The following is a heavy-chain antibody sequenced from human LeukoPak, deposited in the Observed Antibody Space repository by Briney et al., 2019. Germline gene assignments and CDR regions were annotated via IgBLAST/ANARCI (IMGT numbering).Heavy chain of an antibody. CDR2: IFYSGST. CDR1: GGSISTSNYY. Sequence: SETLSLTCTVSGGSISTSNYYWGWIRQPPGKGLEWIGNIFYSGSTYYSPSLKSRVTISVDTSKNQFSLKLTSVTAADTAVYYCARDRAHYYYYMDVWGKGTTVTVSS. D-gene: IGHD1-26*01. CDR3: ARDRAHYYYYMDV. V-gene: IGHV4-39*07. J-gene: IGHJ6*03.